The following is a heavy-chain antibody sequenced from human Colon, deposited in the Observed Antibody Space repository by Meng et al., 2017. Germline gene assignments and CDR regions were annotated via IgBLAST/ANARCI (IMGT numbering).Heavy chain of an antibody. D-gene: IGHD3-10*01. Sequence: GESLKISCAASGFTFSSYWLSWVRQAPGKGLEWVANIKQDGSEKYYVDSVEGRFTISRDNAETSLYLEMNSLRAEDTAVYYCARERAYVSGSYYPYCDYWGQGTLVTVSS. V-gene: IGHV3-7*01. CDR1: GFTFSSYW. CDR2: IKQDGSEK. CDR3: ARERAYVSGSYYPYCDY. J-gene: IGHJ4*02.